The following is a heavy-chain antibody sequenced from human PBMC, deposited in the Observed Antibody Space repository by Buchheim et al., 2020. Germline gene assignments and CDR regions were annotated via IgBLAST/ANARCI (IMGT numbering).Heavy chain of an antibody. J-gene: IGHJ5*02. CDR1: GFTFSSYG. CDR2: ISYDGSNK. V-gene: IGHV3-30*18. CDR3: AKDAQTYYDFWSGFSYNWFDP. Sequence: QVQLVESGGGVVQPGRSLRLSCAASGFTFSSYGMHWVRQAPGKGLEWVAVISYDGSNKYYADSVKGRFTISRDNSKNTLYLQMNSLRAEDTAVYYCAKDAQTYYDFWSGFSYNWFDPWGQGTL. D-gene: IGHD3-3*01.